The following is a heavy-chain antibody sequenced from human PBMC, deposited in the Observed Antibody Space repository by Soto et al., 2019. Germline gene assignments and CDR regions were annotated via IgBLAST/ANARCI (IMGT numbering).Heavy chain of an antibody. CDR2: IYYSGST. J-gene: IGHJ4*02. D-gene: IGHD2-15*01. V-gene: IGHV4-59*01. CDR3: ARSFTPRYYFDY. Sequence: SETLSLTCTVSGGSISSYYWSWIRQPPGKGLEWIGYIYYSGSTNYNPSLKSRVTISVDTSKNQFSLKLSSVTAADTAVYYCARSFTPRYYFDYWGQGTLVTVSS. CDR1: GGSISSYY.